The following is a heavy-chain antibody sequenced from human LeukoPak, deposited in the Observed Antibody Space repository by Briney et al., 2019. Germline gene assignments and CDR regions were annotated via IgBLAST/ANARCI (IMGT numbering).Heavy chain of an antibody. CDR1: GGSISSGSYY. CDR2: IYTSGST. D-gene: IGHD1-26*01. Sequence: PSETLSLTCTVSGGSISSGSYYWSWIRQPAGKGLEWIGRIYTSGSTYYNPSLESRVTISLDTSKNQLSLKLTSVTAADTAVYYCARGVGPTTAQSTFDYWGQGALVTVSS. CDR3: ARGVGPTTAQSTFDY. V-gene: IGHV4-61*02. J-gene: IGHJ4*02.